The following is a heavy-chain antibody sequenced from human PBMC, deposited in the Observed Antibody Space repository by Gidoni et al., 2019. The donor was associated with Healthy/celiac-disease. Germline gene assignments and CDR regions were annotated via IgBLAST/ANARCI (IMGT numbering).Heavy chain of an antibody. V-gene: IGHV4-34*01. J-gene: IGHJ4*02. CDR3: ARELIRGVLTWGFDY. D-gene: IGHD3-10*01. CDR1: GASFSGYY. CDR2: INHSGST. Sequence: QVQLQQWGAGLLQPSETLSLTCAVYGASFSGYYWRWLRQPPGKGLEWIGEINHSGSTNYNPSLKSRVTISVDTSKNQFSLKLSSVTAADTAVYYCARELIRGVLTWGFDYWGQGTLVTVSS.